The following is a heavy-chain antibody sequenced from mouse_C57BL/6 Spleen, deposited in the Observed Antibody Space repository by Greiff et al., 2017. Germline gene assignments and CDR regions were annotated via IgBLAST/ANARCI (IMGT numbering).Heavy chain of an antibody. CDR2: IWSDGST. J-gene: IGHJ1*03. V-gene: IGHV2-6-1*01. D-gene: IGHD2-1*01. Sequence: VKLQESGPGLVAPSQSLSITCTVSGFSLTSYGVHWVRQPPGKGLEWLVVIWSDGSTTYNSALKSRLSISKDNSKSQVFLKMNSLQTDDTAMYYCARHGGNYGYFDVWGTGTTVTVSS. CDR1: GFSLTSYG. CDR3: ARHGGNYGYFDV.